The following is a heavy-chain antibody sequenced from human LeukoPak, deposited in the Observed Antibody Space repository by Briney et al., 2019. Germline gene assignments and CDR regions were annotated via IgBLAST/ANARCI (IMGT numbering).Heavy chain of an antibody. V-gene: IGHV4-59*01. CDR2: IYYSGST. Sequence: PSETLSLTCTVSGGSISSYYWSWIRQPPGKGLEWIGYIYYSGSTNYNPSLKSRVTISVDTSKNQFSLKLSSVTAADTAVYYCARERVEMATISWFDPWGQGTLVTVSS. J-gene: IGHJ5*02. CDR3: ARERVEMATISWFDP. D-gene: IGHD5-24*01. CDR1: GGSISSYY.